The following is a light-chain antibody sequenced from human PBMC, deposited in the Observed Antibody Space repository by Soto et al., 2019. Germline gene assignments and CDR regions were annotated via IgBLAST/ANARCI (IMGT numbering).Light chain of an antibody. J-gene: IGKJ4*01. CDR3: QQYHDWPLT. V-gene: IGKV3-15*01. CDR1: QSLSSH. CDR2: GVS. Sequence: EIVMTQSPATLSVSPGERVTLSCRASQSLSSHLAWYQQKPGKAPGLLIYGVSTRATGVPTRFSGSASGTEFTLTISSLLSEDFAVYYSQQYHDWPLTFGGGTKVEIK.